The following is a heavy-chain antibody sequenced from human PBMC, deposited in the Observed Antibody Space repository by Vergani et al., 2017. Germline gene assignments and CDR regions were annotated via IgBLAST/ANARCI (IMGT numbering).Heavy chain of an antibody. CDR3: ASLVGTDNWNDGSADY. Sequence: EVQLVESGGGLLKPGGSLRLSCAASGFTFSSYSMNWVRQAPGKGLEWVSSISSSSSYIYYADSVKGRFTISRDNAKNSLYLQMNSLRAEDTAVYYCASLVGTDNWNDGSADYWGQGTLVTVSS. CDR1: GFTFSSYS. CDR2: ISSSSSYI. D-gene: IGHD1-1*01. V-gene: IGHV3-21*01. J-gene: IGHJ4*02.